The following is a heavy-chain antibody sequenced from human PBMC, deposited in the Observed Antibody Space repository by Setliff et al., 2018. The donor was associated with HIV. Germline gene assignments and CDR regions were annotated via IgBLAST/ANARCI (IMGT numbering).Heavy chain of an antibody. J-gene: IGHJ6*03. CDR3: ARVGAPGGIMGYYYYMDV. CDR1: GGSISSFNHY. CDR2: IYYSGSA. V-gene: IGHV4-61*01. D-gene: IGHD1-26*01. Sequence: SETLSLTCTVSGGSISSFNHYWNWIRQHPGKGLEWIGYIYYSGSAYYNPSLKSRVTISVDTSKNQFSLKLTSVTAADTAVYYCARVGAPGGIMGYYYYMDVWGKGTTVTVSS.